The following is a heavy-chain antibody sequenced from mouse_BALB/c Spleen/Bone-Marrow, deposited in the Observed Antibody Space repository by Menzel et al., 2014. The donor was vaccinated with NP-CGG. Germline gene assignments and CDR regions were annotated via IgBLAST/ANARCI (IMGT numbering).Heavy chain of an antibody. Sequence: EVKLVESGGGLVQPGGSLKLSCAASGFDFSRYWMSWVRQAPGKGLEWIGEINPDSSTINYTPSLKDKFIISRDNAKNTLYLQMSKVRSEDTALYYCARMHYYGYVAYWGQGALVTVSA. CDR3: ARMHYYGYVAY. CDR1: GFDFSRYW. D-gene: IGHD1-2*01. V-gene: IGHV4-1*02. J-gene: IGHJ3*01. CDR2: INPDSSTI.